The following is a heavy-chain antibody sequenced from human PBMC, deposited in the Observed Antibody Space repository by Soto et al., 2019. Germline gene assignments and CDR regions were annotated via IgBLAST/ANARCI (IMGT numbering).Heavy chain of an antibody. Sequence: QVELVQSGAEVKKPGSSVKVSCKASGGNFITFAISWVRQAPGQGLEWMGEIILISSTTKSAHKFQDRVTISAAGSSSTVHMELRSLKSADPATSFCAKKLGIDPFGSFGLDVWGQGTTVSVSS. CDR3: AKKLGIDPFGSFGLDV. CDR2: IILISSTT. CDR1: GGNFITFA. V-gene: IGHV1-69*01. D-gene: IGHD7-27*01. J-gene: IGHJ6*02.